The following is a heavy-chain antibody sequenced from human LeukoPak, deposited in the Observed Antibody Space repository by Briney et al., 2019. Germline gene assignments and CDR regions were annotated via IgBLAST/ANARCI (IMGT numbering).Heavy chain of an antibody. D-gene: IGHD2-2*01. CDR3: ARDLPHLRYCSSTSCPSAEYFQH. CDR1: GGTFSNYA. CDR2: IIPIFGTA. Sequence: SVKVSCKASGGTFSNYAISWVRQAPGQGLEWMGGIIPIFGTANYAQKFQGRVTITADESTSTAYMELSSLRSEDTAVYYCARDLPHLRYCSSTSCPSAEYFQHWGQGTLVTVSS. V-gene: IGHV1-69*01. J-gene: IGHJ1*01.